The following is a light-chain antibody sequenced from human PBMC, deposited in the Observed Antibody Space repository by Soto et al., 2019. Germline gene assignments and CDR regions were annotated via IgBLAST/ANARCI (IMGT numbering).Light chain of an antibody. Sequence: QSVLTQPASVSGSPGQSITISCTGTSSDVGAYNYVSWYQQYPGKAPKLMIYGVTNRPSGVSNRFSGSKTGNTASLTISGLQAEDEADYYCCSYAGSYTLEVFGGGTKLTVL. CDR3: CSYAGSYTLEV. V-gene: IGLV2-14*01. CDR1: SSDVGAYNY. J-gene: IGLJ2*01. CDR2: GVT.